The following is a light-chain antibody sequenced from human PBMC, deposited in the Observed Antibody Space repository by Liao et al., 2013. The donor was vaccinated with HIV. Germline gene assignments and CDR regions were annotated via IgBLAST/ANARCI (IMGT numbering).Light chain of an antibody. Sequence: SYELTQPPSVSVSPGQTASITCSGDKLGDKYACWYQQKPGQAPVLVIYKDSERPSGIPERFSGSSSGTTVTLTISGVQAEDEADYYCQSADSSGGHVVFGGGTKADRP. V-gene: IGLV3-25*03. CDR1: KLGDKY. J-gene: IGLJ2*01. CDR3: QSADSSGGHVV. CDR2: KDS.